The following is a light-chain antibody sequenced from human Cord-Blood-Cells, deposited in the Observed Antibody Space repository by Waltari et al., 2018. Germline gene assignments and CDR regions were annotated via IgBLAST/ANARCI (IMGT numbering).Light chain of an antibody. J-gene: IGLJ2*01. CDR1: SLRSYY. Sequence: SSELTQDPAVSVALGQTVRITCQGDSLRSYYASWYQQKPGQAPVLVIYGKNNRPSVIPDRFVGSSSGNTDSLTITGAQAEDEADYYCNSRDSSGNHLVVVGGGTKLTVL. CDR2: GKN. V-gene: IGLV3-19*01. CDR3: NSRDSSGNHLVV.